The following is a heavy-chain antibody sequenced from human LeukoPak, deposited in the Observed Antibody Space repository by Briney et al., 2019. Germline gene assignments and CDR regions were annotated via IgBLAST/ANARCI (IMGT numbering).Heavy chain of an antibody. J-gene: IGHJ6*03. V-gene: IGHV3-48*03. Sequence: PGGSLRLSCAASGFTFSSYEMNWVRQAPGKGLEWVSYISSSGSTIYYADSVKGRFTISRDNSKNTLYLQMNSLRGEDTAVYYCARGQRAHVEWSYYMDVWGKGTTVTVSS. CDR3: ARGQRAHVEWSYYMDV. CDR1: GFTFSSYE. CDR2: ISSSGSTI. D-gene: IGHD3-3*01.